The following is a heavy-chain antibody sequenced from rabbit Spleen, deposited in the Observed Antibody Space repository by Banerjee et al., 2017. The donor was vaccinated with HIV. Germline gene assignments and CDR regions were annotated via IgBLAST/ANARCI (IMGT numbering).Heavy chain of an antibody. CDR1: GFDFSSYG. D-gene: IGHD4-1*01. V-gene: IGHV1S47*01. J-gene: IGHJ6*01. CDR2: IDPVFGST. Sequence: QEQLVESGGGLVKPGGSLALSCKASGFDFSSYGMSWVRQAPGKGLEWIGYIDPVFGSTYYASWVNGRFTISSHNAQNTLYLQLNSLTVADTATYFCVRNSGWGEDLWGPGTLVTVS. CDR3: VRNSGWGEDL.